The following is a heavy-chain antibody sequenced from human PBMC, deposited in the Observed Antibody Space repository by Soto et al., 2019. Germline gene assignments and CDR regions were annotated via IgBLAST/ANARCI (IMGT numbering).Heavy chain of an antibody. CDR1: GGSISSGDYY. CDR2: IYDSRST. Sequence: SETLSLTCTVSGGSISSGDYYWSWIRQPPGKGLEWIGYIYDSRSTYYNPSLRRRVYISVDTSKNQFSLKLTSVTAADTAVYYCARTIDSWGQGTLVTVSS. J-gene: IGHJ4*02. CDR3: ARTIDS. V-gene: IGHV4-30-4*01.